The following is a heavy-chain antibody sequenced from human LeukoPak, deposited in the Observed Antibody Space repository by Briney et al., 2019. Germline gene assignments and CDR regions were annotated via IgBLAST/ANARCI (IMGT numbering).Heavy chain of an antibody. Sequence: PSETLSLTCIVSGGSISSYYWSWIRQPPGKGLEWIGHIYYSGSTNYNPSLKIRVTISVDTSKNQFSLKLSSVSAAATAVYYCARGGEYYYAGSGWSEPWGLGALVTAAS. J-gene: IGHJ5*02. V-gene: IGHV4-59*01. CDR2: IYYSGST. CDR3: ARGGEYYYAGSGWSEP. D-gene: IGHD3-10*01. CDR1: GGSISSYY.